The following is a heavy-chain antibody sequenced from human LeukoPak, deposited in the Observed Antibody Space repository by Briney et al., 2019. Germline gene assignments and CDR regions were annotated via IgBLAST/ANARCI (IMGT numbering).Heavy chain of an antibody. CDR1: GFTLSSYS. CDR3: ARDPFEGSGSYLNRFDP. Sequence: GGSLRLSCAASGFTLSSYSMNWVRQAPGKGLEWVSSISSSSSYIYYADSVKGRFTISRDNAKNSLYLQMNSLRAEDTAVYYCARDPFEGSGSYLNRFDPWGQGTLVTVSS. D-gene: IGHD3-10*01. V-gene: IGHV3-21*01. CDR2: ISSSSSYI. J-gene: IGHJ5*02.